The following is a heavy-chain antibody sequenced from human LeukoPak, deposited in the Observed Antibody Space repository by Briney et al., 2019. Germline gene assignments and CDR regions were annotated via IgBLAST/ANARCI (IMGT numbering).Heavy chain of an antibody. CDR1: GFTFSSYA. Sequence: PGGSLRLSCAASGFTFSSYAMSWVRQAPGKGLEWVSSISSSSSYIYYADSVKGRFTISRDNAKNSLYLQMNSLRAEDTAVYYCARALSQFEYSSSPLDYWGQGTLVTVSS. J-gene: IGHJ4*02. D-gene: IGHD6-6*01. CDR2: ISSSSSYI. CDR3: ARALSQFEYSSSPLDY. V-gene: IGHV3-21*01.